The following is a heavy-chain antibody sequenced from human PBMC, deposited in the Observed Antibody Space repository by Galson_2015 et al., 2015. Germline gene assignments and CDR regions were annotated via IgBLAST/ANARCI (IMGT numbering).Heavy chain of an antibody. CDR1: GFSLSTSGMC. J-gene: IGHJ5*02. Sequence: PALVKPTQTLTLTCTFSGFSLSTSGMCVSWIRQPPGKALEWLARIDWDDDKYYSTSLKTRLTISKDTSKNQVVLTMTNMDPLDPATYYCAPMPPGRYYDSSAPLDPLGQGTLVPVSS. V-gene: IGHV2-70*11. CDR3: APMPPGRYYDSSAPLDP. D-gene: IGHD3-22*01. CDR2: IDWDDDK.